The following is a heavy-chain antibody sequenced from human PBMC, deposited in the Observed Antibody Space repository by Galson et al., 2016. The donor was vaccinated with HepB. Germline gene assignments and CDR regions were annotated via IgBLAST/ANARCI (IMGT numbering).Heavy chain of an antibody. V-gene: IGHV1-18*01. CDR3: ARALGTAAGQYFRH. Sequence: SVKVSCKASGYKFLDYGISWVRQAPGQRPEWMAWTSGDNAYTQYSPTFRDRVTMTTETSTSTAYMELRSLESDATAVYYCARALGTAAGQYFRHWGQGTLVTVSS. CDR2: TSGDNAYT. CDR1: GYKFLDYG. D-gene: IGHD6-25*01. J-gene: IGHJ1*01.